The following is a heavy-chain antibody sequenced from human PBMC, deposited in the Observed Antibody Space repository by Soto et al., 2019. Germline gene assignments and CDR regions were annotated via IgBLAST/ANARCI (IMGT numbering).Heavy chain of an antibody. V-gene: IGHV4-31*03. CDR3: AKRGRGVIPGSYYFDY. J-gene: IGHJ4*02. CDR1: GGSISSGGYY. D-gene: IGHD3-10*01. CDR2: IYYRGST. Sequence: SETLSLTCTVSGGSISSGGYYWSWIRQHPGKGLEWIGYIYYRGSTYYNPSLKSRVTISVDTSKNQFSLKLSSVTAADTAVYYCAKRGRGVIPGSYYFDYWGQGTLVTVSS.